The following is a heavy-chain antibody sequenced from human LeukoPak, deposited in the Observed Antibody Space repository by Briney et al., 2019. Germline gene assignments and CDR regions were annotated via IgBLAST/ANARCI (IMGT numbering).Heavy chain of an antibody. CDR2: IWYDGSNE. CDR1: GFTFSSYG. CDR3: ARDRCSSISCYTVFDY. Sequence: GGSLRLSCAASGFTFSSYGMHWVRQAPGKGLEWVALIWYDGSNEYYADSVKGRFTISRDNSKNTLYLQMNSLRAEDTAVYYCARDRCSSISCYTVFDYWGQGTLVTVSS. J-gene: IGHJ4*02. D-gene: IGHD2-2*02. V-gene: IGHV3-33*01.